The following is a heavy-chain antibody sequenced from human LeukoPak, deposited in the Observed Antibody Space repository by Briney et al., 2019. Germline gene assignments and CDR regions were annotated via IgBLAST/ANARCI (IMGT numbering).Heavy chain of an antibody. J-gene: IGHJ6*04. D-gene: IGHD6-19*01. CDR3: ARSSSGWPYYYYGMDV. CDR1: GRSISSGGYS. Sequence: SHTLSLTCAFSGRSISSGGYSCSWVRQPPGKGLEWIGYIYQSGSTYYNASRKSRVTISVDRSKNQFSLKLSSVTAADTAVYYCARSSSGWPYYYYGMDVWGKGTTVTVSS. V-gene: IGHV4-30-2*01. CDR2: IYQSGST.